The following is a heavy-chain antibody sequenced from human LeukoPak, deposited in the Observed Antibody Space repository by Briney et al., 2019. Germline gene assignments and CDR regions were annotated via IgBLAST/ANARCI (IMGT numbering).Heavy chain of an antibody. CDR2: ISGSGGST. J-gene: IGHJ3*02. D-gene: IGHD6-13*01. V-gene: IGHV3-23*01. CDR1: GFTFSSYA. Sequence: GGSLRLSCAASGFTFSSYAMSWVRQAPGKGLEWVSAISGSGGSTYYADSVKGRFTISRDNSKNTLYLQMNSLRAEDTAVYYCARDSAGSSSWYGSGAFDIWGQGTMVTVSS. CDR3: ARDSAGSSSWYGSGAFDI.